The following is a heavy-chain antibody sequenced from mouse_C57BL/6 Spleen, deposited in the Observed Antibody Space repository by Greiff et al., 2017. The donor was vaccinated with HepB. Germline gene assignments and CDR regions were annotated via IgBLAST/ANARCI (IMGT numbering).Heavy chain of an antibody. J-gene: IGHJ3*01. CDR2: ISSGGDYI. V-gene: IGHV5-9-1*02. CDR3: TRKDDGYPFAY. CDR1: GFTFSSYA. Sequence: EVQLVESGAGLVKPGGSLKLSCAASGFTFSSYAMSWVRQTPEKRLEWVAYISSGGDYIYYADTVTGRFTISRDNARNTLYLQMSSLKSEDTAIYYCTRKDDGYPFAYWGQGTLVTVSA. D-gene: IGHD2-3*01.